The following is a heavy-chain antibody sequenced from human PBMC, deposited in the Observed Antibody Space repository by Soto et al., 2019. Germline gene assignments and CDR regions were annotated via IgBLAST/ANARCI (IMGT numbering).Heavy chain of an antibody. V-gene: IGHV1-69*02. Sequence: QVQLVQSGAEVKKPRSSVKVSCKASGGTFSSYTISWVRQAPGQGLEWMGRIIPILGIANYAQKFQGRVTITADKSTSTAYMELSSLRSEDTAVYYCACPGYSSSWYGERYYYYMDVWGKGTTVTVSS. J-gene: IGHJ6*03. D-gene: IGHD6-13*01. CDR3: ACPGYSSSWYGERYYYYMDV. CDR1: GGTFSSYT. CDR2: IIPILGIA.